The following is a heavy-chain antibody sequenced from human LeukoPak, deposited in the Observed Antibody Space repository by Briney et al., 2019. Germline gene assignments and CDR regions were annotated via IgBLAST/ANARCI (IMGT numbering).Heavy chain of an antibody. CDR3: ATFPYYYDSSGTGVNWFDP. J-gene: IGHJ5*02. CDR2: FDPEDGET. V-gene: IGHV1-24*01. Sequence: ASVKVSCKVSGYTLTELSMHWVRQAPGKGLERMGGFDPEDGETIYAQKFQGRVTMTEDTSTDTAYMELSSMRSEDTAVYYCATFPYYYDSSGTGVNWFDPWGQGTLVTVSS. D-gene: IGHD3-22*01. CDR1: GYTLTELS.